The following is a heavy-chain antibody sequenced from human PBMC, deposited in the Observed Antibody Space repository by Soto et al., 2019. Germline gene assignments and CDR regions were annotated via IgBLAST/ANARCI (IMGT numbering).Heavy chain of an antibody. J-gene: IGHJ4*02. CDR1: GGSISSSGYY. CDR2: IYYSGNT. CDR3: ARVRSRSTSCLRLDY. D-gene: IGHD2-2*01. Sequence: LSLTCTVSGGSISSSGYYWSWIRQHPGKGLEWIGYIYYSGNTHYNPSLRSRVIMSLITSKNQFSLKLNSVSAADTAVYYCARVRSRSTSCLRLDYWGQGTLVTVSS. V-gene: IGHV4-31*03.